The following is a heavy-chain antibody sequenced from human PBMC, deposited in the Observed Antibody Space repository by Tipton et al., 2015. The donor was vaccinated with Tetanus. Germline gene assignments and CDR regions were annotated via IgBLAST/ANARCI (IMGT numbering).Heavy chain of an antibody. CDR1: GGSITKDY. J-gene: IGHJ4*02. V-gene: IGHV4-59*01. Sequence: TLPLTCNVSGGSITKDYWSWIRQSPGKTLEWIGYISHSGSPNYNPSLKSRATVSVDTSKNQFSLDLTSVTAADTGVYYCAGSQWLDGFIFDYWGQGSLVTVAS. CDR2: ISHSGSP. D-gene: IGHD6-19*01. CDR3: AGSQWLDGFIFDY.